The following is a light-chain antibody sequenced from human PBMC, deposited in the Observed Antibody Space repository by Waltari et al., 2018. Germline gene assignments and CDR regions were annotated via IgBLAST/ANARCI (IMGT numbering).Light chain of an antibody. CDR2: EGT. J-gene: IGLJ1*01. CDR1: SSYVGSFNL. Sequence: QSALTQPASVSGSPGQSITISCTGTSSYVGSFNLVSWYQQHPGKATKLIISEGTERPSALSHRVSGSKSGHTASLTISGIQADDEADYFCCSYTGSSPLYVFGTGTKVSVL. CDR3: CSYTGSSPLYV. V-gene: IGLV2-23*01.